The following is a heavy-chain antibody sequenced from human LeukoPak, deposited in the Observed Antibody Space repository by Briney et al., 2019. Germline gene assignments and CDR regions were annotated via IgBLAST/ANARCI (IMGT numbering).Heavy chain of an antibody. J-gene: IGHJ3*02. Sequence: ETLSLTCTVSGGSFSSSRFSWGWVRQAPGKGLEWVSIIYSGGTTYYADSVKDRFTISRDNSKNTLYLQMNSLRAEDTAVFYCATRRPDHGDHRPFLDIWGQGTMVTVSA. CDR3: ATRRPDHGDHRPFLDI. CDR2: IYSGGTT. V-gene: IGHV3-66*01. D-gene: IGHD4-17*01. CDR1: GGSFSSSRFS.